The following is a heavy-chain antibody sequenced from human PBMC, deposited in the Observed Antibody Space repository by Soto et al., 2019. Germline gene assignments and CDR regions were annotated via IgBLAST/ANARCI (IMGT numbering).Heavy chain of an antibody. J-gene: IGHJ6*02. CDR1: GGSISTYY. V-gene: IGHV4-4*07. CDR3: ARGAAAGVDYGMDL. D-gene: IGHD6-13*01. Sequence: ETLSLTCTVSGGSISTYYWSWIRQPSGKGLEWIGRIYTSGGTNYNPSLKSRVTMSRDTSKKQFSLNLSSVTAADTAVYYCARGAAAGVDYGMDLWGQGTKVTVSS. CDR2: IYTSGGT.